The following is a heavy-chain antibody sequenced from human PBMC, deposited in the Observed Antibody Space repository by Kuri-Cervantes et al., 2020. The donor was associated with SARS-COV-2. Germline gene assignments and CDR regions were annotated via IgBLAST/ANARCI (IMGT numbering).Heavy chain of an antibody. D-gene: IGHD2-15*01. CDR2: ISGSGGST. Sequence: GGSLRLSCAASGFTFSSYAMSWVRQAPGKGLEWVSAISGSGGSTYYADSVKGRFTISRDNSKNTLYLQMNSLRAEDTAVYHCAKRPAVVRSFDYWGQGTLVTVSS. J-gene: IGHJ4*02. V-gene: IGHV3-23*01. CDR3: AKRPAVVRSFDY. CDR1: GFTFSSYA.